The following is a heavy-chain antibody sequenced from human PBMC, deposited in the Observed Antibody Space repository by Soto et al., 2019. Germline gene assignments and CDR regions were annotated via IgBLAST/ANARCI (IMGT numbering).Heavy chain of an antibody. D-gene: IGHD2-8*01. CDR3: AKYIFVLMVYAPTWFDP. CDR1: GFTFSSYA. J-gene: IGHJ5*02. Sequence: GGSLRLSCAASGFTFSSYAMSWVRQAPGKGLEWVSAISGSGGSTYYADSVKGRFTISRDNSKNTLYLQMNSLRAEDTAVYYCAKYIFVLMVYAPTWFDPWGQGTLVTVSS. CDR2: ISGSGGST. V-gene: IGHV3-23*01.